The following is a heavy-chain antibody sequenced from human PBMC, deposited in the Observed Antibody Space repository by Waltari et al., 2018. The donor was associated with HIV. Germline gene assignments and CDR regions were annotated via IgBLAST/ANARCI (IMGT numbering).Heavy chain of an antibody. D-gene: IGHD5-12*01. CDR2: ISGSGITT. CDR1: GFTFGNYA. CDR3: GRESGYSAYDLANYYYYGMDV. J-gene: IGHJ6*01. V-gene: IGHV3-23*01. Sequence: EVQLMESGGGLAQPGGSLRLSCVGSGFTFGNYAMSWVRQAAGKGLEWVAGISGSGITTKYADAVKGRFSVSRNNSNNTVSLQMNNLRVEDTAFYYCGRESGYSAYDLANYYYYGMDVWGRGTTVTVSA.